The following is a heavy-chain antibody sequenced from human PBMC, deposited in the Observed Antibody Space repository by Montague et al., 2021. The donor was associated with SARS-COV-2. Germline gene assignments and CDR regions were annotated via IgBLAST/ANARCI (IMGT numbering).Heavy chain of an antibody. CDR3: ARITYDILTGYLSGFDY. CDR2: IDWDDDE. J-gene: IGHJ4*02. CDR1: GFSLSTSGMC. Sequence: PALVKPTQTLTLTCTFSGFSLSTSGMCVSWIRQPPGKALEWLARIDWDDDEYYSTSLKTRLTISKDTSKNQVVLTMTNMDPVDTATYYCARITYDILTGYLSGFDYWGQGTLVTVSS. D-gene: IGHD3-9*01. V-gene: IGHV2-70*11.